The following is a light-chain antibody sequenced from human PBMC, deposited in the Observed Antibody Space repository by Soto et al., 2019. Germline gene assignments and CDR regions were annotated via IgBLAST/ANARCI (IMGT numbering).Light chain of an antibody. V-gene: IGLV2-14*01. Sequence: QSVLTQPASVSGSPGQSMTISCAGTSSDVGRYTYVSWYQQHPGKAPKLIIYDVYNRPSGVSNRFSGSKSGNTASLTISGLQAEDESDYYCPSYTSTSTPYVFGGGTKLTVL. CDR1: SSDVGRYTY. CDR2: DVY. J-gene: IGLJ1*01. CDR3: PSYTSTSTPYV.